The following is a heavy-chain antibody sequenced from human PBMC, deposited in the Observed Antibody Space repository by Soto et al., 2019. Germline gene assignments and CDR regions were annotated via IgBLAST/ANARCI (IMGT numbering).Heavy chain of an antibody. Sequence: EVQLVESGGGLVQPGGSLKLSCAASGFTFSGSAVHWVRQASGKGLEWVGRIRSKADTYATAYAASVEGRFTISRDDLKNTAYLQMNSLTTEATAVYYCTRLRDFEGPPGSHWGQGTLVTVSS. D-gene: IGHD3-10*01. J-gene: IGHJ4*02. CDR2: IRSKADTYAT. CDR1: GFTFSGSA. V-gene: IGHV3-73*01. CDR3: TRLRDFEGPPGSH.